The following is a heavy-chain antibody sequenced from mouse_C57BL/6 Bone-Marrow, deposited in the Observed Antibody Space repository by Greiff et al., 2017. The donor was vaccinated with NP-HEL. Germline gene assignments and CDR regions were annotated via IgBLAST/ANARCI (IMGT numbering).Heavy chain of an antibody. Sequence: SGPELVKPGASVKISCKASGYAFSSSWMNWVKQRPGKGLEWIGRIYPGDGDTNYNGKFKGKATLTADKSSSTAYMQLSSLTSEDSAVYFCASPPYYYGSSYGYFDVWGTGTTVTVSS. CDR3: ASPPYYYGSSYGYFDV. V-gene: IGHV1-82*01. CDR2: IYPGDGDT. D-gene: IGHD1-1*01. J-gene: IGHJ1*03. CDR1: GYAFSSSW.